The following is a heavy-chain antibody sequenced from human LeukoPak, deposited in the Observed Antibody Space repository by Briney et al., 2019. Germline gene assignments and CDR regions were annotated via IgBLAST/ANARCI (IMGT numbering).Heavy chain of an antibody. CDR1: GYTFTGYY. J-gene: IGHJ5*02. Sequence: ASVKVSCKASGYTFTGYYMHWVRQAPGQGLEWMGWINPNSGGTNYAQKFQGWVTVTRDTSISTAYMELSRLRSDDTAVYYCARGLYGSGINWFDPWGQGTLVTVSS. CDR3: ARGLYGSGINWFDP. CDR2: INPNSGGT. D-gene: IGHD3-10*01. V-gene: IGHV1-2*04.